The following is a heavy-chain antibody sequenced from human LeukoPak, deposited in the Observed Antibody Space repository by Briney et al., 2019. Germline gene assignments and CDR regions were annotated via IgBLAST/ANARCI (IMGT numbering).Heavy chain of an antibody. V-gene: IGHV4-39*01. D-gene: IGHD5-18*01. CDR2: IFYSGST. CDR3: ARLDWVHTDLLYYFAS. CDR1: GGSISSSYYY. J-gene: IGHJ4*02. Sequence: SETLSLTCSVSGGSISSSYYYWGWIRQPPGKGLEWIGSIFYSGSTYSTPSLKSRVTISVDPSKNQFSLKLSSVTAADTAVYYCARLDWVHTDLLYYFASWGQGTLVTVSS.